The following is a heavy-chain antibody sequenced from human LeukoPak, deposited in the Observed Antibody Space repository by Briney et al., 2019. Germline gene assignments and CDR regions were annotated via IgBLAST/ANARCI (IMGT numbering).Heavy chain of an antibody. V-gene: IGHV3-30*04. J-gene: IGHJ5*02. CDR2: ISYDGSNK. Sequence: PGGSLRLSCAASGFTFSSYAMHSVRQAPGKGLEWVAVISYDGSNKYYADSVKGRFTISRDNSKNIRYLQMNSLRPEDTAVYYCANESPFDPWGQGTLVTVSS. CDR1: GFTFSSYA. CDR3: ANESPFDP.